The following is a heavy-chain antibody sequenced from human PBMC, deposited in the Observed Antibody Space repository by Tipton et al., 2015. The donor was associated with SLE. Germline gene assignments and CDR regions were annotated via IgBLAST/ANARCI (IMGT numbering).Heavy chain of an antibody. CDR3: AGDFGVVKIDY. J-gene: IGHJ4*02. Sequence: TLSLTCTFSGGSITSYYWSWIRQPPGKGLEWIGYIYYSGSTNYNTSLKSRVTMSVDTSRDQFSLKLSSVTAADTAVYYCAGDFGVVKIDYWGQGTLVTVSS. D-gene: IGHD3-3*01. CDR1: GGSITSYY. V-gene: IGHV4-59*01. CDR2: IYYSGST.